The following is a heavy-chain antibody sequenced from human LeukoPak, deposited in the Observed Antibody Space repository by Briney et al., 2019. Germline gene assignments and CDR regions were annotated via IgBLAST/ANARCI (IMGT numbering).Heavy chain of an antibody. J-gene: IGHJ5*02. CDR2: INPNSGGT. D-gene: IGHD3-10*01. V-gene: IGHV1-2*02. CDR1: GYTSTGYY. Sequence: ASVKVSCKASGYTSTGYYMHWVRQAPGQGLEWMGWINPNSGGTNYAQKFQGRVTMTRDTSISTAYMELSRLRSDDTAVYYCARYGSGSYRVTNNWFDPWGQGTLVTVSS. CDR3: ARYGSGSYRVTNNWFDP.